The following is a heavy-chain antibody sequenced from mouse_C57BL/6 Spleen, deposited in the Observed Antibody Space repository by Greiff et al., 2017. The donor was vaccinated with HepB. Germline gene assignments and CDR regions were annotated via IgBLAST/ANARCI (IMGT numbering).Heavy chain of an antibody. V-gene: IGHV5-9*01. CDR2: ISGGGGNT. D-gene: IGHD3-2*02. Sequence: EVNVVESGGGLVKPGGSLKLSCAASGFTFSSYTMSWVRQTPEKRLEWVATISGGGGNTYYPDSVKGRFTISRDNAKNTLYLQMSSLRSEDTALYYCARTAQATGFDYWGQGTTLTVSS. CDR1: GFTFSSYT. J-gene: IGHJ2*01. CDR3: ARTAQATGFDY.